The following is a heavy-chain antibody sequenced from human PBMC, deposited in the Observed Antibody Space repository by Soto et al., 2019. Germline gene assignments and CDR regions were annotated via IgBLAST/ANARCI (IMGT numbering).Heavy chain of an antibody. J-gene: IGHJ3*02. CDR3: ARSTKTVDIVATISGRHHPKLAFDI. CDR1: GGSFSGYY. CDR2: INHSGST. D-gene: IGHD5-12*01. V-gene: IGHV4-34*01. Sequence: SETLSLTCAVYGGSFSGYYWSWIRQPPGKGLEWIGEINHSGSTNYNPSLKSRVTISVDTSKNQFSLKLSSVTAADTAVYYCARSTKTVDIVATISGRHHPKLAFDIWGQGTMVTVSS.